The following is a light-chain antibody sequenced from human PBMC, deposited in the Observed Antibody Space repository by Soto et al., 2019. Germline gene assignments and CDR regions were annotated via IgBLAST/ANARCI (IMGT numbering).Light chain of an antibody. CDR3: SSYSSSTTLVL. J-gene: IGLJ2*01. Sequence: QSALTQPASVSGSPGQSITISCTGTSSDVGDYNYVSWYQQHPGKAPKLMICDVTNRPSGVSNRFSGSKSGNTASLTISGLQAGDEADYYCSSYSSSTTLVLFGGGTKLTVL. CDR2: DVT. V-gene: IGLV2-14*03. CDR1: SSDVGDYNY.